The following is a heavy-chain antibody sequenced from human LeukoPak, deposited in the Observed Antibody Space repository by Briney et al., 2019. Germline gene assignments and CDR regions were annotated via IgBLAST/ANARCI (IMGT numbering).Heavy chain of an antibody. V-gene: IGHV3-23*01. CDR2: ISGSGGST. Sequence: PGGSLRLSCAASGFTFSCYAMSWVRQAPGKGLEWVSAISGSGGSTYYADSVKGRFTISRDNSKNTLYLQMNSLRAEDTAVYYCAKDLYDGYYDSSGYYGGFDYWGQGTLVTVSS. D-gene: IGHD3-22*01. CDR1: GFTFSCYA. J-gene: IGHJ4*02. CDR3: AKDLYDGYYDSSGYYGGFDY.